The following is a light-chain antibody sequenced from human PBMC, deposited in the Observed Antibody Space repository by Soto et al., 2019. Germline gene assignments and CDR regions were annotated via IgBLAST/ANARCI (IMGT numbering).Light chain of an antibody. CDR2: DAS. V-gene: IGKV1-5*01. CDR1: QSIGNW. J-gene: IGKJ1*01. CDR3: XXXXXXSST. Sequence: DIQMTQSPSTLSASVGDRVTITCRASQSIGNWLAWYQQKPGKAPKLLIYDASSLESEVPSRFSGSGSGTEFTLTISSLQPDDFATXXXXXXXXXSSTFGHGTKVDI.